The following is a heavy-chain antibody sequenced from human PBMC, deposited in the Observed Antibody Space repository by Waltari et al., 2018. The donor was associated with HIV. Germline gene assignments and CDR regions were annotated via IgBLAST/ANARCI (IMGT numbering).Heavy chain of an antibody. CDR1: GGSISSSSYY. CDR2: IYYSGST. J-gene: IGHJ5*02. Sequence: QLQLQESGPGLVKPSETLSLTCTVSGGSISSSSYYWGWIRQPPGKGLEWIGSIYYSGSTYYNPSLKSRVTISVDTSKNQFSLKLSSVTAADTAVYYCARHYVVVRGVTYRQGNWFDPWGQGTLVTVSS. V-gene: IGHV4-39*01. D-gene: IGHD3-10*01. CDR3: ARHYVVVRGVTYRQGNWFDP.